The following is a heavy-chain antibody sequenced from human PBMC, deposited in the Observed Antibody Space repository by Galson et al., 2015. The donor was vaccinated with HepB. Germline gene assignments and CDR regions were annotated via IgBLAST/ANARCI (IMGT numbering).Heavy chain of an antibody. CDR2: TYFRSKWHN. CDR3: AYGSDV. J-gene: IGHJ6*02. V-gene: IGHV6-1*01. CDR1: GDSVASNSAV. Sequence: CAISGDSVASNSAVWNWIRQSLSRGLEWLGRTYFRSKWHNDYGISVKSRISINADTSQNQFSLHLSSVTPEDTAVYYCAYGSDVWGQGTTVIVSS.